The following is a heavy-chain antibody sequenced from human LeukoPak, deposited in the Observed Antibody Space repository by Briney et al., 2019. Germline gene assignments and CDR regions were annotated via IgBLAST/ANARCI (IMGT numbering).Heavy chain of an antibody. J-gene: IGHJ4*02. D-gene: IGHD4-17*01. CDR2: ISSSGSTK. V-gene: IGHV3-48*03. Sequence: GGSLRLSCAASGFTLIGYEMNWVRQAPGKGLEWVSYISSSGSTKKYVDSVKGRFTISRDDAKNSLFLQMNTLRAEDTAIYYCVRGTYGDYAPYFVNWGQGTLVTVSS. CDR3: VRGTYGDYAPYFVN. CDR1: GFTLIGYE.